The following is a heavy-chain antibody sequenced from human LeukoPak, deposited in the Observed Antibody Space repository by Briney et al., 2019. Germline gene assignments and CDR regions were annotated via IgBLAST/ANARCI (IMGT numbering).Heavy chain of an antibody. J-gene: IGHJ4*02. CDR2: ISSSSSYI. CDR3: ARDPRARYYFDY. Sequence: GGSLRLSCAASGFTFSSYSMNWVRQAPGKGLEWVSSISSSSSYIYYADSVKGRFTISRDNAKDSLYLQMNSLRAEDTAVYYCARDPRARYYFDYWGQGTLVTVSS. CDR1: GFTFSSYS. V-gene: IGHV3-21*01.